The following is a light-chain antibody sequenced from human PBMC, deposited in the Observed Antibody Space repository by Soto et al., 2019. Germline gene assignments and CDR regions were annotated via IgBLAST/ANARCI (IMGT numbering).Light chain of an antibody. J-gene: IGKJ1*01. CDR1: RSVSSY. CDR3: QQYDSSLT. V-gene: IGKV3-20*01. CDR2: GAS. Sequence: EIVLTQSPGTLSLSPGEGATLSCRASRSVSSYLAWYQQKSGQAHRLLSYGASSRAAGIPDRFSGSGSGTDFTLTISRLEPEDFAVYHCQQYDSSLTFGQGTKVEIK.